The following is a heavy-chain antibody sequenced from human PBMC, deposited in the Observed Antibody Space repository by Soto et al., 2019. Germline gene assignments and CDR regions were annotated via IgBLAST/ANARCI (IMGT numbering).Heavy chain of an antibody. Sequence: SETLSLTCTVSGVSVSSGSYYWSWIRQPPGKGLEWIGYIYYSGSTNYNPSLKSRVTISVDTSKNQFSLKLSSVTAADTAVYYCARDGTGTPFFDYWGQGTLVTVSS. J-gene: IGHJ4*02. CDR1: GVSVSSGSYY. CDR2: IYYSGST. V-gene: IGHV4-61*01. D-gene: IGHD1-1*01. CDR3: ARDGTGTPFFDY.